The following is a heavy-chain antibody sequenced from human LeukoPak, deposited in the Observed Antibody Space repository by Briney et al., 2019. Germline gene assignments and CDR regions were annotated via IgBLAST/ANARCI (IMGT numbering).Heavy chain of an antibody. CDR1: GGSISSGDYY. Sequence: SETLSLTCTVSGGSISSGDYYWSWIRQPPGKGLEWIGYIYYSGSTYYNPSLKSRVTISVDTSTNQFSLKLSSVTAADTAVYYCATTDCSSTSCHYYYYYYMDVWGKGTTVTVSS. V-gene: IGHV4-30-4*08. J-gene: IGHJ6*03. D-gene: IGHD2-2*01. CDR2: IYYSGST. CDR3: ATTDCSSTSCHYYYYYYMDV.